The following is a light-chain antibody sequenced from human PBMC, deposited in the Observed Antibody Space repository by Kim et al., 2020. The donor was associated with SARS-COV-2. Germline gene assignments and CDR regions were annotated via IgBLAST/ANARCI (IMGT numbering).Light chain of an antibody. CDR1: QSISTA. J-gene: IGKJ1*01. Sequence: ASIGDRVTITCRASQSISTALNWYQQKPGKAPKLLIHAAYTLQSGLPARFSGSGSGTDFTLTISGLQPEDSATYHCQQSHSTPQTFGQGTKVDIK. V-gene: IGKV1-39*01. CDR3: QQSHSTPQT. CDR2: AAY.